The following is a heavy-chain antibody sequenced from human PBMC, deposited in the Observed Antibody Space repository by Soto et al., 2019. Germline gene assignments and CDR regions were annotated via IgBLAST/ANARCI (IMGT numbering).Heavy chain of an antibody. CDR3: SRDLNKMLSLKRYYYDLDV. J-gene: IGHJ6*03. Sequence: QVHLVESGGDLVKPGGSLRLSCVASGFSFSDYSMTWMRQPPGGGLDFVAFISNTAITDYYADSVKGRFTISRDNSRNSVYLLMDSLRAESAAVYYCSRDLNKMLSLKRYYYDLDVRGTGATVTVS. CDR1: GFSFSDYS. D-gene: IGHD3-16*01. V-gene: IGHV3-11*01. CDR2: ISNTAITD.